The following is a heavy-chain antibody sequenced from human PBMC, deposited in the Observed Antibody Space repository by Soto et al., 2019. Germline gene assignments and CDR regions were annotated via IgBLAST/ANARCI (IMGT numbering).Heavy chain of an antibody. D-gene: IGHD6-13*01. J-gene: IGHJ4*02. CDR1: GGSISSYY. CDR3: ARGGQLVPYYFDY. CDR2: IYYSGST. Sequence: PSETLSLTYTVSGGSISSYYWSWIRQPPGKGLEWIGYIYYSGSTNYNPSLKSRVTISVDTSKNQFSLKLSSVTAADTAVYYCARGGQLVPYYFDYWGQGTLVTVSS. V-gene: IGHV4-59*01.